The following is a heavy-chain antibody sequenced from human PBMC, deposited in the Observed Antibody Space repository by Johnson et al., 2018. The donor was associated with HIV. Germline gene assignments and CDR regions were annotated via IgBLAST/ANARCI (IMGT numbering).Heavy chain of an antibody. CDR3: ARDYGAYSSGWGRAFDI. J-gene: IGHJ3*02. D-gene: IGHD6-19*01. CDR1: GFSFSSYG. V-gene: IGHV3-30*03. Sequence: QVQLVESGGGVVQPGRSLRLSCAASGFSFSSYGMHWVRQAPGKRLEWVAAISYDGSNKYYADSVKGRFTISRDNSKNTLYLQMNSRRAEDTAVYYCARDYGAYSSGWGRAFDIWGQGTMVTVSS. CDR2: ISYDGSNK.